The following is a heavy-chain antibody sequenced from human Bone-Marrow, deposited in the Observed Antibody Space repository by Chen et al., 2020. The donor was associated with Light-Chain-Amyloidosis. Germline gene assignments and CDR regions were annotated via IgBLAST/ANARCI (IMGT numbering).Heavy chain of an antibody. V-gene: IGHV3-23*04. CDR3: APFLPIRRSSSFSGLDV. CDR2: ISGSGGNT. D-gene: IGHD6-6*01. Sequence: EVQVVESGGGLVQPGGSLRLSCAASGFTFSSYAMSWVRQAPGKGREWVSSISGSGGNTYYADSGNPRFTLSRDNSKNTLSLQMNSLRAEDTAVYYCAPFLPIRRSSSFSGLDVWGQGTTVTVSS. J-gene: IGHJ6*02. CDR1: GFTFSSYA.